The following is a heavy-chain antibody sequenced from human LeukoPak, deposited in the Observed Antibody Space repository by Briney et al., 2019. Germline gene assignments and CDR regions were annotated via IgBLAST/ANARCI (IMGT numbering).Heavy chain of an antibody. CDR2: ITGSSSYI. V-gene: IGHV3-21*01. J-gene: IGHJ4*02. D-gene: IGHD1-1*01. CDR1: GFSFRSYS. CDR3: ARDRLEGGETFDS. Sequence: PGGSLRLSLSASGFSFRSYSMDWVRQAPGKGLEWVSSITGSSSYISYADSVKGRFTISRDNAENSLFLQMNSLRPEDTAVYFCARDRLEGGETFDSWGQGTLVTVSS.